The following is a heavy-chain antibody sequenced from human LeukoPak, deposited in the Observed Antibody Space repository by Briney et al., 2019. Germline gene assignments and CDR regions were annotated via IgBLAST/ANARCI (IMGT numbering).Heavy chain of an antibody. Sequence: SETLSLTCTVSGGSIGSSSYYWGWIRQPPGKGLEWIGSIYYSGSTYYNPSLKSRVTISVDTSKNQFSLKLSSVTAADTAVYYCARHSSGQGYFDYWGQGTLVTVSS. CDR1: GGSIGSSSYY. J-gene: IGHJ4*02. V-gene: IGHV4-39*01. D-gene: IGHD6-19*01. CDR3: ARHSSGQGYFDY. CDR2: IYYSGST.